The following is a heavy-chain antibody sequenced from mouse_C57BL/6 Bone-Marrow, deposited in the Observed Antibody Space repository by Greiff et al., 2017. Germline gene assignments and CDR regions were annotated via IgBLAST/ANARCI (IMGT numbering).Heavy chain of an antibody. CDR3: ARGGYSNGD. V-gene: IGHV1-81*01. D-gene: IGHD2-5*01. J-gene: IGHJ2*01. CDR1: GYTFTSYG. Sequence: QVQLQQSGAELARPGASVKLSCKASGYTFTSYGISWVKQRTGQGLEWIGEIYPRSGNTYYNEKFKGKATLTADKSSSTAYMELRSLTSEDSAVYFCARGGYSNGDWGQGTTLTVSS. CDR2: IYPRSGNT.